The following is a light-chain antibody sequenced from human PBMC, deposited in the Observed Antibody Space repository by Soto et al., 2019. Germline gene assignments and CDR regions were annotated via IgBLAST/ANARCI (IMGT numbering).Light chain of an antibody. CDR2: LEGSGSY. J-gene: IGLJ3*02. CDR3: ETWDSNWV. CDR1: SGHSSYI. Sequence: QSVLTQSSSASASLGSSVKLTCTLSSGHSSYIIAWHQQQPGKAPRYLMKLEGSGSYNKGSGVPDRFSGSSSGADRYLTISNLQSGDEADYYCETWDSNWVFGGGTKLTVL. V-gene: IGLV4-60*03.